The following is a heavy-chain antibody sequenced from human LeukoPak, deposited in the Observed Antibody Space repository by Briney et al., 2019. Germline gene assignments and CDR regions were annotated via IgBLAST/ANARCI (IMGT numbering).Heavy chain of an antibody. Sequence: ASVKVSCKVSGYALSESSIHWVRQTPGEGFEWMGGFDPEYVETTYAQKFRGRVTMTEDTSTDTAYMELINLRSDDTAVYYCARDRDSYYYVKMEPGSFDYWGQGTLVTVSS. CDR1: GYALSESS. CDR2: FDPEYVET. D-gene: IGHD3-10*02. V-gene: IGHV1-24*01. J-gene: IGHJ4*02. CDR3: ARDRDSYYYVKMEPGSFDY.